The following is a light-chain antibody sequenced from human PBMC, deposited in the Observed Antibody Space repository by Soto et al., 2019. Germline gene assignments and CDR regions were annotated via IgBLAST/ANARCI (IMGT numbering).Light chain of an antibody. J-gene: IGLJ1*01. CDR1: SSDVGGYDY. Sequence: QSALTQPASVSGSPGQSITISCTGTSSDVGGYDYVSWYQQHPGEAPKLMIYDVSHRPSGVSNRFSGSKSDNTASLTISGLQAEDEADYYCSSYTSSSTYVFGTGTKVTVL. CDR2: DVS. V-gene: IGLV2-14*01. CDR3: SSYTSSSTYV.